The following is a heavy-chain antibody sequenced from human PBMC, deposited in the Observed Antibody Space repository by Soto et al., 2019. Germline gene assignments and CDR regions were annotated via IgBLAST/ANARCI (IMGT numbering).Heavy chain of an antibody. D-gene: IGHD3-22*01. CDR3: AAKMVYDKWSSAFDI. V-gene: IGHV3-23*01. CDR1: GFTFSSFA. CDR2: ISLSGGST. J-gene: IGHJ3*02. Sequence: VQLLESGGDLVQPGGSLRLSCAASGFTFSSFAMSWVRQAPGKGLEWVSAISLSGGSTYYADSVKGRFTISRDNSKNTLFLQMSSLRADDTAVYYCAAKMVYDKWSSAFDIWGQGTMVTVSS.